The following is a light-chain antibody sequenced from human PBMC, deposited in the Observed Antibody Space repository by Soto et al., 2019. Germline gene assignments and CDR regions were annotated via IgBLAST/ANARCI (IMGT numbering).Light chain of an antibody. V-gene: IGKV1-5*03. CDR3: QQYNDYSWT. CDR2: KAS. J-gene: IGKJ1*01. Sequence: DIQMTQSPSTLSGSVGDRVTITCRASQTISSWLAWYQQKPGKAPKLLIYKASTLKSGVPSRFSGSGSGTEFTLTISNLQPDDVAIYYCQQYNDYSWTFGQGTKVDIK. CDR1: QTISSW.